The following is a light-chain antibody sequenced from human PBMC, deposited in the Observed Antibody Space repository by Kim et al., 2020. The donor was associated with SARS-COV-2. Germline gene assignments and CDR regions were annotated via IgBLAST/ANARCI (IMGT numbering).Light chain of an antibody. Sequence: DIQMTQSPSSLSASVGDRVTISCQASQDIRKFLNWYQQKPGEAPKLLIFDASDLATGVPSRFSGAGSGTDFSFTVTRLQSEDIATYYCQQFGSLPITFGQGTRLEIK. CDR1: QDIRKF. CDR3: QQFGSLPIT. J-gene: IGKJ5*01. CDR2: DAS. V-gene: IGKV1-33*01.